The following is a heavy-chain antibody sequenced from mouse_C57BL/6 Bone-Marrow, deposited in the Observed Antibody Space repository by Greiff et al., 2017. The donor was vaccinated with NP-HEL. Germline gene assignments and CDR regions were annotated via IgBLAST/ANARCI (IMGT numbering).Heavy chain of an antibody. CDR1: GFNIKDDY. D-gene: IGHD1-1*01. V-gene: IGHV14-4*01. J-gene: IGHJ2*01. CDR3: TTITTVVAKYYFDY. Sequence: VQLQQSGAELVRPGASVKLSCTASGFNIKDDYMHWVKQRPEQGLEWIGWIDPENGDTEYASKFQGKATITADTSSHTAYLQLSSLTSEDTAVYYCTTITTVVAKYYFDYWGQGTTLTVSS. CDR2: IDPENGDT.